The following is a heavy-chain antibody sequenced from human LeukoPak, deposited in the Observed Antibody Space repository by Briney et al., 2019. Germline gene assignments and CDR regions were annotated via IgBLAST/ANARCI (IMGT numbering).Heavy chain of an antibody. Sequence: GASVKVSCKASGGTFSSYAISWVRQAPGQGLEWMGWINPNSGGTNYAQKFQGRVTMTRDTSISTAYMELSRLRSDDTAVYYCARGDIVVVVAATLDYWGQGTLVTVSS. D-gene: IGHD2-15*01. CDR2: INPNSGGT. V-gene: IGHV1-2*02. CDR1: GGTFSSYA. J-gene: IGHJ4*02. CDR3: ARGDIVVVVAATLDY.